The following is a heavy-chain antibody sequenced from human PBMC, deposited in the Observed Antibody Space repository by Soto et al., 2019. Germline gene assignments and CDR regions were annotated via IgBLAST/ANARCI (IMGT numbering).Heavy chain of an antibody. CDR2: ISYDGSNK. V-gene: IGHV3-30*03. CDR1: GFTFSHYG. D-gene: IGHD1-26*01. J-gene: IGHJ4*02. CDR3: ARYSGKYQGPIDY. Sequence: VQLVESGGGVVQPGRSQRLSCAAYGFTFSHYGLHWVRQAPGKGLEWLAVISYDGSNKHYADSVKGRFTVSRDNSKNTLYLQMNSLRAEDTAVYFGARYSGKYQGPIDYWGQGTLVTVSS.